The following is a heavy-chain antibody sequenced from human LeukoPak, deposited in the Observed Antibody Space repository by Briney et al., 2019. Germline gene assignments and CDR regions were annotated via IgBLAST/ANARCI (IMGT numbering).Heavy chain of an antibody. J-gene: IGHJ4*02. D-gene: IGHD3-22*01. Sequence: GGSLRLSCAGSAFIFSGHWMNWVRQTPGKGLEWVASIKEDGSERQYVDSVKGRFSISRDNTKGSLFLQLNSLRAEATAVYYCARYRGSRDYYDSSANIKDYFDYWGQGTLVTVSS. CDR2: IKEDGSER. V-gene: IGHV3-7*03. CDR1: AFIFSGHW. CDR3: ARYRGSRDYYDSSANIKDYFDY.